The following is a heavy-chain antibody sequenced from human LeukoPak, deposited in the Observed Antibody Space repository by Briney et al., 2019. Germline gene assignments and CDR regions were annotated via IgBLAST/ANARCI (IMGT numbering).Heavy chain of an antibody. CDR1: GGSISGSSYY. Sequence: SETLSLTCTVSGGSISGSSYYWGCIRQAPGKGLEWIGSIYYSGITHYNPSLKSRVTVSVDMSTNQFSLRLSSVTAADTAVYYCARDGWELGDYWGQGTLVTVSS. CDR2: IYYSGIT. D-gene: IGHD3-10*01. CDR3: ARDGWELGDY. J-gene: IGHJ4*02. V-gene: IGHV4-39*07.